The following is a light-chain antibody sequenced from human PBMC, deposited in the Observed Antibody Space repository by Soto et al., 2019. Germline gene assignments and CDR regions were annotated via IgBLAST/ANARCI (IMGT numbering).Light chain of an antibody. CDR3: QTWDTGISVV. CDR2: LNNDGSH. V-gene: IGLV4-69*01. Sequence: QSVLTQSPSASASLGASVKLTCTLSSGHSNYAIALHQQQPEKGPRYLMKLNNDGSHSKGDGIPDRFSGSSSGAERYLTISSLQSEDESDYYCQTWDTGISVVFGGGTKLTVL. J-gene: IGLJ2*01. CDR1: SGHSNYA.